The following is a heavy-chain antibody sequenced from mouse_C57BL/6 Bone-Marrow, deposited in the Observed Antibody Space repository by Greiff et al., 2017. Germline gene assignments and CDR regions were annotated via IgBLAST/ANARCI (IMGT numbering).Heavy chain of an antibody. J-gene: IGHJ2*01. CDR3: ARYLGDY. Sequence: EVKLMESGGGLVKPGGSLKLSCAASGFTFSDYGMHWVRQAPEKGLEWVAYISSGSSTIYYADTVKGRFTISRDNAKNTLFLQMTSLGSEDTAMYYCARYLGDYWGQGTTLTVSS. D-gene: IGHD3-3*01. CDR2: ISSGSSTI. CDR1: GFTFSDYG. V-gene: IGHV5-17*01.